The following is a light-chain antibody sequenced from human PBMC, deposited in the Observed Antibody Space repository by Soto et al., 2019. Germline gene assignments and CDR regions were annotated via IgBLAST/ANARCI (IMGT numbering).Light chain of an antibody. CDR3: QQYSSSPPEFT. J-gene: IGKJ3*01. V-gene: IGKV3-20*01. CDR2: GAS. Sequence: EIVLTQSPGTLSLSPGERATPSGRASQRVGSSYLAWYQQRPGQPPRLLIFGASYRATGIPDRFSGSGSGTDFTLTISRLEPEDFAVYYCQQYSSSPPEFTFGPGTRVDSK. CDR1: QRVGSSY.